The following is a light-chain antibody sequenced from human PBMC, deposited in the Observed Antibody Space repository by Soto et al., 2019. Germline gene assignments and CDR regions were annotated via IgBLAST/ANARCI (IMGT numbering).Light chain of an antibody. J-gene: IGLJ1*01. CDR1: SSDVGGYIY. Sequence: HCALTQPASVSGSPGQSITISCTGTSSDVGGYIYVSWYQQHPGKAPKLMVFDVNNRPSGVSNRFSGSKSGNTASLTISHLQAEDDADYYCVSYTASASYVFGTGTKLTVL. CDR2: DVN. V-gene: IGLV2-14*01. CDR3: VSYTASASYV.